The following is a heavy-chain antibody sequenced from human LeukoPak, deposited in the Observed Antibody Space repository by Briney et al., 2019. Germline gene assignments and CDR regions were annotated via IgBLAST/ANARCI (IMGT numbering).Heavy chain of an antibody. Sequence: PGGSLRLSCAASGSTFSRYGMHWVRQTPGKGLEWVAVISYDASNKYYADSVKGRFTISRDNSKNTLYLQMNSLRAEDTAVYYCAKDKRALLHYMDVWGKGTTVTISS. CDR2: ISYDASNK. J-gene: IGHJ6*03. CDR3: AKDKRALLHYMDV. CDR1: GSTFSRYG. V-gene: IGHV3-30*18. D-gene: IGHD2-21*02.